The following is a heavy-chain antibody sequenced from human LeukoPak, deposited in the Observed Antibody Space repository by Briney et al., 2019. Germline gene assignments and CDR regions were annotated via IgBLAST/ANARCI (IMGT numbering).Heavy chain of an antibody. J-gene: IGHJ6*02. CDR1: GFTFSSYE. V-gene: IGHV3-48*03. D-gene: IGHD3-10*01. CDR3: ARDRAYTMVRGVIYYYGMDV. Sequence: GGSLRLSCAASGFTFSSYEMNWVRQAPGKGLEWVSYISSSGSTIYYADSVKGRFTISRDNAKNSLYPQMNSLRAEDTAVYYCARDRAYTMVRGVIYYYGMDVWGQGTTVTVSS. CDR2: ISSSGSTI.